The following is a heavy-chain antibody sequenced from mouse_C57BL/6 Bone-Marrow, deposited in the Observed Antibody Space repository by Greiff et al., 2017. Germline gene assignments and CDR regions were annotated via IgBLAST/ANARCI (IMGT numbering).Heavy chain of an antibody. V-gene: IGHV1-7*01. CDR1: GYTFTSYW. CDR2: INPSSGYT. D-gene: IGHD1-1*01. CDR3: ARRYGSSYDAMDY. J-gene: IGHJ4*01. Sequence: QVHVKQSGAELAKPGASVKLSCKASGYTFTSYWMHWVKQRPGQGLEWIGYINPSSGYTKYNQKFKDKATLTADKSSSTAYMQLSSLTYEDSAVYYCARRYGSSYDAMDYWGQGTSVTVSS.